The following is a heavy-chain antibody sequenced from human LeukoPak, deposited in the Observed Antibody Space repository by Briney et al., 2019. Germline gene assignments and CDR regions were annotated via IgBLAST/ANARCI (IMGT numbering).Heavy chain of an antibody. CDR2: IKKDGRAK. CDR1: GFTLSGYW. V-gene: IGHV3-7*01. Sequence: QPGGSLRLSCGASGFTLSGYWMRWVRQEPGKGLEWVANIKKDGRAKIYVDYVEGRYNMSREKEKDSVYMQMNSLRVEDTAVYYCARDRGFGADDSWGQGSLVTVSS. CDR3: ARDRGFGADDS. D-gene: IGHD3-10*01. J-gene: IGHJ4*02.